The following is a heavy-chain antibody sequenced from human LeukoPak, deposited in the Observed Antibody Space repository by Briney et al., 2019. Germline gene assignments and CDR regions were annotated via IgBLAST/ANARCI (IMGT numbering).Heavy chain of an antibody. CDR3: ARGPPQSLDY. CDR1: GFTVSTNY. Sequence: GGSLRLSCAASGFTVSTNYMSWVRQAPGKGLEWVSVIHSGGSTYYADSVKGRFTISSDNSKNTLYLQMDSLRAEDTAVYYRARGPPQSLDYWGQGTLVTVSS. V-gene: IGHV3-53*01. J-gene: IGHJ4*02. CDR2: IHSGGST.